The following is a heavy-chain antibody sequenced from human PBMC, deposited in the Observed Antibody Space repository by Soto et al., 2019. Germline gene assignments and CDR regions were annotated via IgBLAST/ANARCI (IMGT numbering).Heavy chain of an antibody. J-gene: IGHJ6*02. D-gene: IGHD2-15*01. CDR2: ISYDGSNK. Sequence: GGSLTLSCAASGFTFSSYALHWVRQAPGKGLEWVAVISYDGSNKYYADSVKGRFTISRDNSKNTLYLQMNSLRAEDTAVYYCASPWSDCSGGSCYSAVYGMDVWGQGTTVTVSS. CDR3: ASPWSDCSGGSCYSAVYGMDV. V-gene: IGHV3-30-3*01. CDR1: GFTFSSYA.